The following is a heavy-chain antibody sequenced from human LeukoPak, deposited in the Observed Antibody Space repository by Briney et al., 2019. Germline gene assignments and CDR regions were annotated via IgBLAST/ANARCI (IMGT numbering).Heavy chain of an antibody. V-gene: IGHV1-2*02. D-gene: IGHD6-19*01. J-gene: IGHJ4*02. CDR2: INPNSGGT. CDR3: ARDRGAVAGKGFDY. CDR1: GYTFTGYY. Sequence: ASVKVSCKASGYTFTGYYMHWVRQAPGQGLEWMGWINPNSGGTNYAQKFQGRVTMTRDTSISTAYMELSSLRSDDTAVYYCARDRGAVAGKGFDYWGQGTLVTVSS.